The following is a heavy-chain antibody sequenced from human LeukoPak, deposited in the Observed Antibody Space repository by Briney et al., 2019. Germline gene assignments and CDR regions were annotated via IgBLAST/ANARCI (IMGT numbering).Heavy chain of an antibody. V-gene: IGHV4-59*01. CDR2: IYYSGST. CDR1: GGSISSYY. CDR3: ARGPTGYCGGDCP. Sequence: PSETLSLTCTVSGGSISSYYWSWIRQPPGKGLEWIGYIYYSGSTNYNPSLKSRVTISVDTSKNQFSLKLSSVTAGDTAVYYCARGPTGYCGGDCPWGQGTLVTVSS. J-gene: IGHJ5*02. D-gene: IGHD2-21*01.